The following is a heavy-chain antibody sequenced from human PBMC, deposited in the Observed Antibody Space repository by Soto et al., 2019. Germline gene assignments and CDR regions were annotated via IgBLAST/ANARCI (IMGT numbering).Heavy chain of an antibody. V-gene: IGHV3-21*01. J-gene: IGHJ4*02. D-gene: IGHD6-13*01. CDR3: ARVANYSSSWPTLPFDY. CDR1: GFTFSSYS. Sequence: EVQLVESGGGLVKPGGSLRLSCAASGFTFSSYSMNWVRQAPGKGLEWVSSISSSSSYIYYADSVKGQFTISRDNAKNSLYLQMNSLRAEDTAVYYCARVANYSSSWPTLPFDYWGQGTLVTVSS. CDR2: ISSSSSYI.